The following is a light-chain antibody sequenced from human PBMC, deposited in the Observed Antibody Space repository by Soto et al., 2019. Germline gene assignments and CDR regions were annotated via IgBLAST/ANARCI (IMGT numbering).Light chain of an antibody. V-gene: IGKV3-11*01. CDR1: QSVTTN. CDR2: DAS. J-gene: IGKJ1*01. CDR3: QQRSNWPPWT. Sequence: EVVMTQSPATLSVSPGERVTFSCRASQSVTTNLAWYQQKPGQAPRLLIYDASNRATGIPARFSGSGSGTDFTLTISSLEPEDFAVYYCQQRSNWPPWTFGQGTKVDIK.